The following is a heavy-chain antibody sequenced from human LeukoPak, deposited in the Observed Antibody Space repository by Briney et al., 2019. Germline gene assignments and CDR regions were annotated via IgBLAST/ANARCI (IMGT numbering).Heavy chain of an antibody. CDR3: ASQDYSGYSFMDV. J-gene: IGHJ6*04. V-gene: IGHV3-7*01. Sequence: GGSLRLSCAASGFTFSSYWMSWVRQAPGKGLEWVANIKQDGSEKYYVDSVKGRFTISRDNAKNTLYLQMNSLRAEDTAVYYCASQDYSGYSFMDVWGKGTTVTVSS. CDR2: IKQDGSEK. D-gene: IGHD5-12*01. CDR1: GFTFSSYW.